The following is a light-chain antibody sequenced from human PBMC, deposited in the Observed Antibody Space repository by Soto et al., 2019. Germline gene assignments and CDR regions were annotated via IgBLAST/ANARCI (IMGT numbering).Light chain of an antibody. CDR1: SSDVGDYNY. J-gene: IGLJ3*02. CDR3: SSYAGSNNGV. CDR2: EVS. Sequence: QSALTQPPSASGSPGQSVTISCTGTSSDVGDYNYVSWYQQHPGKAPKLMIYEVSKRPSGVPDRFSGSKSGNTASLTVSGLQAEDEADYYFSSYAGSNNGVFGGGTKLTVL. V-gene: IGLV2-8*01.